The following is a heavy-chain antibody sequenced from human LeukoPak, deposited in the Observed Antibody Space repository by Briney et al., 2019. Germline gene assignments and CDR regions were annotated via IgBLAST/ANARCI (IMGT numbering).Heavy chain of an antibody. J-gene: IGHJ4*02. D-gene: IGHD2/OR15-2a*01. V-gene: IGHV3-23*01. CDR1: GFPFSRYA. CDR3: ATQVSCDTTTCYSGMPPDY. CDR2: ISGSDGSR. Sequence: PGGSLRLSCAASGFPFSRYAMSWVRQTPERGLEWVSVISGSDGSRYYADSVKGRFTISRDDSRNTVYLQMNNLRAEDTAVYYCATQVSCDTTTCYSGMPPDYWGQGTLVTVSS.